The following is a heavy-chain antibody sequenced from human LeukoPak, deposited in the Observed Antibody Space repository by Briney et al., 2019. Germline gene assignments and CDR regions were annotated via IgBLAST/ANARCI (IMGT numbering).Heavy chain of an antibody. J-gene: IGHJ3*02. D-gene: IGHD2-2*01. CDR2: IIPIFGTA. CDR1: GGTFSSYA. Sequence: SVKVSCKDSGGTFSSYAISWVRQAPGQGLEWMGGIIPIFGTANYAQKFQGRVTITTDESTSTAYMELSSLRSEDTAVYYCARGRGYCSSTSCYGAFDIWGQGTMVTVSS. CDR3: ARGRGYCSSTSCYGAFDI. V-gene: IGHV1-69*05.